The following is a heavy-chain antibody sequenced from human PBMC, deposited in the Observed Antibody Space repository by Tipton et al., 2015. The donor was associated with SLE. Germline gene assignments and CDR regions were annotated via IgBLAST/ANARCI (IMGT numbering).Heavy chain of an antibody. CDR2: IFYTGNT. Sequence: TLSLTYTVSGGSISSSYWAWIRQSPGKGLEWIGNIFYTGNTFYNPSLKSRVTISVDTSKNQFSLKLSSVTAADTAVYYCARYFAPGYYDSSGYPWRQGTLVTVSS. CDR3: ARYFAPGYYDSSGYP. CDR1: GGSISSSY. V-gene: IGHV4-39*07. J-gene: IGHJ5*02. D-gene: IGHD3-22*01.